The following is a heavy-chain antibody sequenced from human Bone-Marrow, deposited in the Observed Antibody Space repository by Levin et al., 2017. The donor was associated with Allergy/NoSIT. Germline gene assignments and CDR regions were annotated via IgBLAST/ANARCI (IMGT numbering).Heavy chain of an antibody. D-gene: IGHD2-8*01. V-gene: IGHV3-66*01. J-gene: IGHJ4*02. Sequence: GGSLRLSCAVSGFTVYNNYMSWVRQAPGKGLEWVSLIYSGGTTQYADYVKGRFTISRDSSKNTLYLQMNSLTPEDTAMYYCARNVPLTANGYWGQGTLVTVSS. CDR2: IYSGGTT. CDR3: ARNVPLTANGY. CDR1: GFTVYNNY.